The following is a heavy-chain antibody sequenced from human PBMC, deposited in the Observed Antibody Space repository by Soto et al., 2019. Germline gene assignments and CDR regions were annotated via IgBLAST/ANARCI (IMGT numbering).Heavy chain of an antibody. D-gene: IGHD6-19*01. CDR3: ARDLAVAGVWNLLDP. V-gene: IGHV3-21*01. Sequence: GGSLRLSCAASGLTVSSNYMSWVRQAPGKGLEWVSSISSSSYIYYADSVKGRFTISRDNAKNSLYLQMNSLRAEDTAVYYCARDLAVAGVWNLLDPWGQGTLVTVSS. CDR2: ISSSSYI. J-gene: IGHJ5*02. CDR1: GLTVSSNY.